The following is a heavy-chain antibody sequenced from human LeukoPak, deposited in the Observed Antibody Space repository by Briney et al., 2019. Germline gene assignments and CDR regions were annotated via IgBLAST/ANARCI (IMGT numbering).Heavy chain of an antibody. J-gene: IGHJ4*02. CDR1: GGSFSGKY. CDR2: ITHSGST. CDR3: ARDLMT. V-gene: IGHV4-34*01. Sequence: SETLSPTCAVYGGSFSGKYWPWIRQPPGKGLEWIGEITHSGSTYYNPSLKSPVTISVDTSKNQFSLKLNSVTAADTAVYYCARDLMTWGQGTLVTVSS.